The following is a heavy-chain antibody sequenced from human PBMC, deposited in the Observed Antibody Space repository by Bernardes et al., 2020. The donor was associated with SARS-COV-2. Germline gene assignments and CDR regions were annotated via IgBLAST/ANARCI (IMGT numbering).Heavy chain of an antibody. J-gene: IGHJ4*02. CDR3: ARVSYSYGIETLDY. CDR2: ISSSSSYI. CDR1: GFTFSSYS. Sequence: GGSLRLSCAASGFTFSSYSMNWVRQAPGKGLEWVSSISSSSSYIYYADSVKGRFTISRDNAKNSLYLQMNSLRAEDTAVYYCARVSYSYGIETLDYWGQGTLVTVSS. V-gene: IGHV3-21*01. D-gene: IGHD5-18*01.